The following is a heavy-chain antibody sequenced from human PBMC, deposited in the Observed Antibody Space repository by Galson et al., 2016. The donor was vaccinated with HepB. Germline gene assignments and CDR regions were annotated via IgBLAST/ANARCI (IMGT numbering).Heavy chain of an antibody. J-gene: IGHJ6*02. D-gene: IGHD3-10*01. CDR3: AREVDTMVRGLLRYYYYYYGMDV. V-gene: IGHV3-30*04. CDR2: ISYDGSNK. Sequence: SLRLSCAASGFTFSGYTLHWVRQAPGKGLEWVAIISYDGSNKYYTDSVKGRFTISRDNSQNTLYLQMNGLRAEDTAVYYCAREVDTMVRGLLRYYYYYYGMDVWGQGTTVTVSS. CDR1: GFTFSGYT.